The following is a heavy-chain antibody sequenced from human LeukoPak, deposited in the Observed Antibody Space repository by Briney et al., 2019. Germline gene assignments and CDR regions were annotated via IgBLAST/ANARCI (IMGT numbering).Heavy chain of an antibody. D-gene: IGHD3-10*01. V-gene: IGHV1-46*01. CDR1: GYTFTSYY. J-gene: IGHJ5*02. CDR2: INPSSGST. Sequence: ASVKVSCKASGYTFTSYYMHWVRQAPRQGLEWMGIINPSSGSTSYAQKFQGRVTMTRDTSTSTVYMELSSLRSEDTAVYYWARDLVAMVRGVGNWFDPWGQGTLVTVSS. CDR3: ARDLVAMVRGVGNWFDP.